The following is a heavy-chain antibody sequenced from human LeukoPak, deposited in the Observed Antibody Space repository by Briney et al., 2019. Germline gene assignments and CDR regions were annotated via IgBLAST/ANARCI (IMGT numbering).Heavy chain of an antibody. CDR2: IFHSGST. V-gene: IGHV4-4*02. Sequence: SGTLSLTCAVSGASINNNKWWGWVRQPPGKGLEWIGEIFHSGSTNYNPSLKSRVTISVDNPKNQFSLRLTSVTAADTAVYYCVGNGDYLLNWWGQRTLVTVSS. CDR3: VGNGDYLLNW. D-gene: IGHD4-17*01. J-gene: IGHJ4*02. CDR1: GASINNNKW.